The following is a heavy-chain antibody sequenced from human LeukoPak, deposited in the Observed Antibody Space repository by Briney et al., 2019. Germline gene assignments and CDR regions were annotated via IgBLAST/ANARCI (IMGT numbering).Heavy chain of an antibody. J-gene: IGHJ3*02. CDR1: GCSISSGYY. Sequence: SETLSLTCTVSGCSISSGYYWGWIRQPPGKGLEWIGSIYHSGSTYYNPSLKSRVTISVDTSKNQFSLKLSSVTAADTAVYYCARVHSGKGAFDIWGQGTMVTVSS. D-gene: IGHD1-14*01. CDR2: IYHSGST. CDR3: ARVHSGKGAFDI. V-gene: IGHV4-38-2*02.